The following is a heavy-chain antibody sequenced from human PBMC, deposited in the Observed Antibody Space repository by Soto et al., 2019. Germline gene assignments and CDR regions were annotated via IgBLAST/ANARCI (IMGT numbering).Heavy chain of an antibody. J-gene: IGHJ4*02. CDR1: GFTFRSYV. D-gene: IGHD3-16*01. Sequence: QVQLVESGGGVVQPGTSLRLSCVGSGFTFRSYVIHWVRQAPGKGLEWVALTSYDGSNKDYGDSVKGRFTISRENSRNTVDLQMDSLRREDTALYSCARWGTTGGLDVWGQGTLVSVSS. CDR3: ARWGTTGGLDV. V-gene: IGHV3-33*05. CDR2: TSYDGSNK.